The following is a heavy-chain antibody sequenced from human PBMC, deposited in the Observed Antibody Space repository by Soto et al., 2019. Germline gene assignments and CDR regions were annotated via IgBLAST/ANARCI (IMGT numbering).Heavy chain of an antibody. Sequence: SETLSLTCAVSGGSFSGYYWTWFREIPGKGLEWIGEITKRGNPKSKTSLTTRVTLSVDTSSNQFSMKLSSVTAADTDVHYCARHSHALHWDFHYGMQVWGQRTSVTAS. J-gene: IGHJ6*02. D-gene: IGHD1-26*01. CDR3: ARHSHALHWDFHYGMQV. CDR2: ITKRGNP. CDR1: GGSFSGYY. V-gene: IGHV4-34*01.